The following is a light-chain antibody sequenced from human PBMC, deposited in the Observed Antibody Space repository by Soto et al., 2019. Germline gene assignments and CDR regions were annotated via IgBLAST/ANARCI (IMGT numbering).Light chain of an antibody. CDR2: AAS. Sequence: DIQMTQSPSSLSASVGDRVTITCRASQGIRNDLAWYQQKPEKAPRRLISAASSLQSGVPSRFSGSGSGTEFTLTIRSLQPEDFATYYCLQHDRYPRTFGQGTKVE. CDR1: QGIRND. CDR3: LQHDRYPRT. J-gene: IGKJ1*01. V-gene: IGKV1-17*01.